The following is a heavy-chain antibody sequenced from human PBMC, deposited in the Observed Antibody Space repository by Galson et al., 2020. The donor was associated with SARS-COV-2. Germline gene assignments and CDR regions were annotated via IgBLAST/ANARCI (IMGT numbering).Heavy chain of an antibody. Sequence: ASVKVSCKASGYAFTAHYIHWVRQAPGQGLEWMGRINPNSGDTKYAQKFQGRVTMTRDTSFSTAYMEMSGLTSDDTAMYFCARHFGLIGPPKYFYFYGVDVWGQGTTVTVSS. D-gene: IGHD2-8*01. CDR2: INPNSGDT. V-gene: IGHV1-2*06. J-gene: IGHJ6*02. CDR1: GYAFTAHY. CDR3: ARHFGLIGPPKYFYFYGVDV.